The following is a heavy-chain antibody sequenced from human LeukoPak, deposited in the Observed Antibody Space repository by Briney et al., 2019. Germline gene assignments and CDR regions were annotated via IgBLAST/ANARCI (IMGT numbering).Heavy chain of an antibody. D-gene: IGHD3-22*01. J-gene: IGHJ4*02. CDR1: GITLSNYG. Sequence: GGSLRLSCAVSGITLSNYGMSWVRQAPGKGLEWVAGISDSGGRTNYADSVKGRFTISRDNPKNTLYRKMNSLRAEDTAVYFCAKRGVVIRVILVGFHKEAYYFDSWGQGALVTVSS. V-gene: IGHV3-23*01. CDR2: ISDSGGRT. CDR3: AKRGVVIRVILVGFHKEAYYFDS.